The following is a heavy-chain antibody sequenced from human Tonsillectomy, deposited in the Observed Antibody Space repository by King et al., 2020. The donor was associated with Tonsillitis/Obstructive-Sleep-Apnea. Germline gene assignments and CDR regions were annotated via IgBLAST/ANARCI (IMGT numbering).Heavy chain of an antibody. D-gene: IGHD3-22*01. CDR2: ISAHNGHT. Sequence: LVQSGAEVKKPGASVKVSCKASGYTFTNYGISWVRQAPGQGLEWMAWISAHNGHTNYAQKLQGRVTMTTDTSTSTAYMELRSLRSDDTAVYYCARDSMSHYYDSSGYYTFNYWGQGTLVTVSA. J-gene: IGHJ4*02. CDR3: ARDSMSHYYDSSGYYTFNY. V-gene: IGHV1-18*01. CDR1: GYTFTNYG.